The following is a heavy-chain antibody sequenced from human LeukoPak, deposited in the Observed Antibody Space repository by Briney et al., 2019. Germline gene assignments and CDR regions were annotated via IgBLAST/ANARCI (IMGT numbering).Heavy chain of an antibody. J-gene: IGHJ4*02. CDR3: AREPPVGPIPN. Sequence: GGSLRLSCAASGFTFSTYAMSWVRQAPGKGLEWVSAISSSGGTTYFADSVKGRFTISREDSKSMLYLQMNSLRAEDTAVYYCAREPPVGPIPNWGQGTLVTVSS. CDR2: ISSSGGTT. D-gene: IGHD1-26*01. CDR1: GFTFSTYA. V-gene: IGHV3-23*01.